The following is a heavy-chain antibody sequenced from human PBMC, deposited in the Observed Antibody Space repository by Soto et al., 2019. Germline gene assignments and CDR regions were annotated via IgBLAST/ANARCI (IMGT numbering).Heavy chain of an antibody. CDR3: ARGGGCSGGSCKFDY. CDR2: ISSSSSTI. Sequence: EVQLVEAGGGLVQPGGSLRLSCAASGFTFSSYSMNWVRQAPGKVLEWVSYISSSSSTIYYADSGKGRFTNSRDNANNSLYLQRNILSAEDTAVYYWARGGGCSGGSCKFDYWGQGTLVTVSS. V-gene: IGHV3-48*01. J-gene: IGHJ4*02. CDR1: GFTFSSYS. D-gene: IGHD2-15*01.